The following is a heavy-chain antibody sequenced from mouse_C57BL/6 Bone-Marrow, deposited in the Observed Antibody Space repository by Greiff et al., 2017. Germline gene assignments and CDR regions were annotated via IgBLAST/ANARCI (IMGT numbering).Heavy chain of an antibody. CDR3: ARHSRGYYAMDY. J-gene: IGHJ4*01. V-gene: IGHV1-81*01. D-gene: IGHD3-3*01. CDR2: IYPRSGNT. Sequence: QVQLQQSGAELARPGASVKLSCKASGYTFTSYGISWVKQRTGQGLEWIGEIYPRSGNTYYNEKFKGKATLTADKSSSTAYMELRSLTSEDSAVYFCARHSRGYYAMDYWGQGTSVTVSS. CDR1: GYTFTSYG.